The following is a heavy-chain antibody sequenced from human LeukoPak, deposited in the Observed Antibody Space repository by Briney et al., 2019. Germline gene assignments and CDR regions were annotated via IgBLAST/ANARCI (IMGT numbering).Heavy chain of an antibody. CDR2: INHSGST. CDR3: ARGSSYYDSSGYYYYHYYMDV. Sequence: PSETLSLTCAVYGGSFSGYYWSWIRQPPGKGLEWIGEINHSGSTNYNPSLKSRVTISVDTSKNQFSLKLSSVTAADTAVYYCARGSSYYDSSGYYYYHYYMDVWGKGTTVTVSS. CDR1: GGSFSGYY. D-gene: IGHD3-22*01. V-gene: IGHV4-34*01. J-gene: IGHJ6*03.